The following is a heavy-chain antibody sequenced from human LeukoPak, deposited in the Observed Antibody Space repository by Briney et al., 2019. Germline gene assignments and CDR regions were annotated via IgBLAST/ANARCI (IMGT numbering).Heavy chain of an antibody. Sequence: PGGSLRLSSAASGFTFSSYSMNWVRQAPGKGLEWVSSISSSSSYIYYADSVKGRFTISRDNAKNSLYLQMNSLRAEDTAVYYCGRVAPGGRHIDYWGQGTLVTVS. D-gene: IGHD6-13*01. CDR3: GRVAPGGRHIDY. CDR2: ISSSSSYI. V-gene: IGHV3-21*01. J-gene: IGHJ4*02. CDR1: GFTFSSYS.